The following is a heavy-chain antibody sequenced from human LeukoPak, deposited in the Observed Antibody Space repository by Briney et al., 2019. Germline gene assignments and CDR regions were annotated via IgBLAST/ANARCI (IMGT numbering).Heavy chain of an antibody. CDR2: ISCSGTTI. V-gene: IGHV3-48*03. D-gene: IGHD2-2*01. J-gene: IGHJ5*02. CDR1: GFTFSSYE. Sequence: GGSLRLSCAASGFTFSSYEMNWVRQAPRKGLDWVSYISCSGTTIYYADSVKGRFTISRDNAKNSLYLQMNSLRAEDTAVYYCARKVVPAAFDPWGQGTLVTVSS. CDR3: ARKVVPAAFDP.